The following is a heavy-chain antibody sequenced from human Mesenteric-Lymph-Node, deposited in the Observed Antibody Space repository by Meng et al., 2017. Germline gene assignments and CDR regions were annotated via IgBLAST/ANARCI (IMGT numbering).Heavy chain of an antibody. CDR3: ARGFTYYYGSGSYKKTYYFDY. D-gene: IGHD3-10*01. CDR2: INHSGST. J-gene: IGHJ4*02. V-gene: IGHV4-34*01. Sequence: SETLSLTCAVYGGSFSGYYWSWIRKPPGKGLEWIGEINHSGSTNYNPSLKSRVTISVDTSKNQFSLKLSSVTAADTAVYYCARGFTYYYGSGSYKKTYYFDYWGQGTLVTVSS. CDR1: GGSFSGYY.